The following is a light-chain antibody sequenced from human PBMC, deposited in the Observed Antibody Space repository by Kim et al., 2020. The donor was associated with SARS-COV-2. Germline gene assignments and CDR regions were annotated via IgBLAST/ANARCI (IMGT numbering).Light chain of an antibody. Sequence: GASVKLTCTLSSGYSSYDITWHQQQPEKGPRYLMKLNSDGSNIKGDGIPDRFSGSSSGAERYLTISNLQSEDEADYYCHTWATAIVFGGGTQLTVL. J-gene: IGLJ2*01. CDR1: SGYSSYD. V-gene: IGLV4-69*01. CDR2: LNSDGSN. CDR3: HTWATAIV.